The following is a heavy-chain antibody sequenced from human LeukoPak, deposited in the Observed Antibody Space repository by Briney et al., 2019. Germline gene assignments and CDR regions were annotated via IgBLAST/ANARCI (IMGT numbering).Heavy chain of an antibody. D-gene: IGHD3-10*01. CDR3: ARGRSYYYGSEKYFMDV. CDR2: INHSGST. CDR1: GGSFSGYY. Sequence: SETLSLTCAVYGGSFSGYYWSWIRQPPGKGLEWIVEINHSGSTNYNPSLKSRVTISVDTSKNQFSLKLSSVTAADTAVYYCARGRSYYYGSEKYFMDVWGKGTTVTVSS. J-gene: IGHJ6*03. V-gene: IGHV4-34*01.